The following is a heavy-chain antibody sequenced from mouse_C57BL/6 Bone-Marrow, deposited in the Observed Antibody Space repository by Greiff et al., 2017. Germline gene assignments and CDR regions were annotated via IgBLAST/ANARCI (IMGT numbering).Heavy chain of an antibody. V-gene: IGHV1-69*01. Sequence: VQLQQPGAELVMPGASVKLSCKASGYTFTSYWMHWVKQRPGQGLEWIGEIDPSDSYTNYNQKFKGKSTLTVDKSSSTAYMQLSSLTSEDSAVYYCARSITTVVATSPFAYWGQGTLVTVSA. CDR1: GYTFTSYW. CDR3: ARSITTVVATSPFAY. J-gene: IGHJ3*01. CDR2: IDPSDSYT. D-gene: IGHD1-1*01.